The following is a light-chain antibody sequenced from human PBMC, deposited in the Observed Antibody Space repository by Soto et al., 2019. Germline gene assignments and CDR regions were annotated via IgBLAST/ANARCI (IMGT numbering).Light chain of an antibody. CDR3: QHYNNGPPFT. J-gene: IGKJ3*01. V-gene: IGKV3-15*01. Sequence: IVMTKSPATVCVYTGERAPLFYRASQSIRSDLAWYQQRPGQAPRLLIYDASTRAAGIPARFIGSGSGTEFTLTISSLQSEDFAVYHCQHYNNGPPFTCGPGTKVDIK. CDR1: QSIRSD. CDR2: DAS.